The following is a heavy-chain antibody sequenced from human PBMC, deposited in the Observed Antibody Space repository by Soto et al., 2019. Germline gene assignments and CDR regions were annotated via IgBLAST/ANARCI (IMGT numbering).Heavy chain of an antibody. Sequence: PGGSLRLSCAASGFTFSSYSMNWVRQAPGKGLEWVSSISSSSSYIYYADSVKGRFTISRDNAKNSLYLQMNSLRAEDTAVYYCARVGGRLARGGYYFDYWGQGTLVTVSS. J-gene: IGHJ4*02. V-gene: IGHV3-21*01. D-gene: IGHD3-16*01. CDR2: ISSSSSYI. CDR1: GFTFSSYS. CDR3: ARVGGRLARGGYYFDY.